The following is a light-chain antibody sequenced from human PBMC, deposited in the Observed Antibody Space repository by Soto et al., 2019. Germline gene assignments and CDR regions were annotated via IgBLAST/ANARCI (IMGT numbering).Light chain of an antibody. CDR3: QQYGGSPRYT. CDR2: GAS. Sequence: EIVLTQSPGTLSLSPGERVTLSCRASQSVSSRYLAWYQQKPGQAPRLLIYGASSRATGIPDRFSGSGSGTDFTLTISRLEPEDFAVYYCQQYGGSPRYTFGQGTKLEIK. V-gene: IGKV3-20*01. CDR1: QSVSSRY. J-gene: IGKJ2*01.